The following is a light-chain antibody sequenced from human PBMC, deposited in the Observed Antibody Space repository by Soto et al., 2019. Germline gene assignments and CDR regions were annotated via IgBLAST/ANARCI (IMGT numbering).Light chain of an antibody. CDR2: TSS. V-gene: IGKV1-39*01. J-gene: IGKJ5*01. Sequence: DIQMTQSPASLSASVGDRVTISCRASQSIGRTLNWYQQKPGKATTLLIFTSSSIQSGGLSRFSGSGSGTDFTLTISSLEPEDSAVYYCQQRHMWPITFGQGTRLEIK. CDR3: QQRHMWPIT. CDR1: QSIGRT.